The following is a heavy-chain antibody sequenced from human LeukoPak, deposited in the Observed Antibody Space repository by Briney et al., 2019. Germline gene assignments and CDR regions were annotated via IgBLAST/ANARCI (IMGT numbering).Heavy chain of an antibody. V-gene: IGHV4-38-2*01. J-gene: IGHJ4*02. CDR3: SXGGNFAX. CDR2: INHSGST. Sequence: SETLSLTCAVSGYSISSGYYWGWIRQPPGKGLEWIGSINHSGSTYNTPSLKSRVTISIDTSKNQFSLNLSSVTAADTAVYYCSXGGNFAXWGQGTLVTXSS. CDR1: GYSISSGYY.